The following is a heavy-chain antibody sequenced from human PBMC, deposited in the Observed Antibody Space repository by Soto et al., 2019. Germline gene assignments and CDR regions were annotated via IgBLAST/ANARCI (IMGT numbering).Heavy chain of an antibody. CDR1: GYTFTGYY. V-gene: IGHV1-2*04. D-gene: IGHD2-15*01. CDR3: AREDFGGNPGFDY. J-gene: IGHJ4*02. CDR2: INPNSGGT. Sequence: EASVKVSCKASGYTFTGYYMHWVRQAPGQGLEWMGWINPNSGGTNYAQKFQGWVTMTRDTSISTAYMELSRLRSDDTAVYYCAREDFGGNPGFDYWGQGTLVTVS.